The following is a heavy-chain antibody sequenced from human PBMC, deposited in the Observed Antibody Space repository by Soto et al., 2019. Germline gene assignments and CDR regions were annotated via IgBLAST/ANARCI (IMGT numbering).Heavy chain of an antibody. CDR3: AGHGGYSY. J-gene: IGHJ4*02. D-gene: IGHD4-17*01. Sequence: GGSLRLSCAASGFGFSTHALSWVRQAPGKGLEWLSSFSGSGADTYYADSLKGRFTISRDNSKNTLYLQMNSLRAEDTALYYCAGHGGYSYLGQGTLVTVSS. V-gene: IGHV3-23*01. CDR2: FSGSGADT. CDR1: GFGFSTHA.